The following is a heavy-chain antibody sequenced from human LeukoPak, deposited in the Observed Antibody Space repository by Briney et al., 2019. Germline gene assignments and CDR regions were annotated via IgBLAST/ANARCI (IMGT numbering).Heavy chain of an antibody. CDR3: AKSVAGPPSYYYYYMDV. D-gene: IGHD6-19*01. J-gene: IGHJ6*03. CDR2: IRYDGSNK. V-gene: IGHV3-30*02. Sequence: GGSLRLSCAASGFTFSSYGMHWVRQAPGKGLERVAFIRYDGSNKYYADSVKGRFTISRDNSKNTLYLQMNSLRAEDTAVYYCAKSVAGPPSYYYYYMDVWGKGTTVTVSS. CDR1: GFTFSSYG.